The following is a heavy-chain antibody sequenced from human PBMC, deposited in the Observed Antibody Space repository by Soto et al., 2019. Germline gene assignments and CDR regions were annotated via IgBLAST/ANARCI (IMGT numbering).Heavy chain of an antibody. V-gene: IGHV4-59*01. Sequence: PSETLSLTCTVSGASISSYYWSWIRQPPGKGPEWIGYIYYSGSTNYNPSLKSRVTISVDTSKNQFSLKLSSVTAADTAVYYCARGANWFDPWGQGTLVTVSS. J-gene: IGHJ5*02. CDR2: IYYSGST. CDR1: GASISSYY. CDR3: ARGANWFDP.